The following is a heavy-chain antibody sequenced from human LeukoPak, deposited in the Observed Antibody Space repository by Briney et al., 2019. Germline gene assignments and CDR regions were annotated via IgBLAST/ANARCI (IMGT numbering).Heavy chain of an antibody. CDR1: GLTFSRYN. Sequence: GGSLRLSCAASGLTFSRYNMNWVRQAPGKGLEWVSDIRSSGSTIYFADSVKGRFTISRDNAKNSLYLQMNSLRDEDTAVYYCARLEYYYVSGNYYKLFDNWGQGTLVTVCS. CDR2: IRSSGSTI. CDR3: ARLEYYYVSGNYYKLFDN. D-gene: IGHD3-10*01. V-gene: IGHV3-48*02. J-gene: IGHJ4*02.